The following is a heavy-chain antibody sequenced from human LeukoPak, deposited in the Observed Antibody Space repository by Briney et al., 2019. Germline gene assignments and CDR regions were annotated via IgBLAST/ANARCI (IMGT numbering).Heavy chain of an antibody. CDR3: ARDQYDTWSRRGNFDS. V-gene: IGHV3-7*03. CDR2: IKLDGSEK. D-gene: IGHD3-3*01. J-gene: IGHJ4*02. Sequence: GGSLRLSCVASGFAFGKYWMSWVRQAPGKGLEWVANIKLDGSEKNYVDSVKGRFTISRDNTKNSLYLQMNSLRAEDTAVFYCARDQYDTWSRRGNFDSWGQGTLVIVSS. CDR1: GFAFGKYW.